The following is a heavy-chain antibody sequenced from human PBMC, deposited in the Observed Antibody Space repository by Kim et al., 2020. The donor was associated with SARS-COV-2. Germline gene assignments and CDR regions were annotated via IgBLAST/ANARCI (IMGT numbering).Heavy chain of an antibody. CDR2: IIPIFGTA. Sequence: SVKVSCKASGGTFSSYAISWVRQAPGQGLEWMGGIIPIFGTANYAQKFQGRVTITADESTSTAYMELSSLRSEDTAVYYCASYYGALNWGLGGWYYGMDVWGQGTTVTVSS. CDR3: ASYYGALNWGLGGWYYGMDV. V-gene: IGHV1-69*13. D-gene: IGHD7-27*01. J-gene: IGHJ6*02. CDR1: GGTFSSYA.